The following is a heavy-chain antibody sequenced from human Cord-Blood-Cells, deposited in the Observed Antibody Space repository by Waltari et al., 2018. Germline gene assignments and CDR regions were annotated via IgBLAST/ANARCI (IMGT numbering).Heavy chain of an antibody. Sequence: EVQLVESGGGLVKPGGSLRLSCAASGVTFSSYSLNWVRRAPGKGLEWVSSISSSSSSYIYYADSVKGRFTISRDNAKNSLYLQMNSLRAEDTAVYYCARARGGDYDYWGQGTLVTVSS. CDR1: GVTFSSYS. CDR3: ARARGGDYDY. V-gene: IGHV3-21*01. J-gene: IGHJ4*02. D-gene: IGHD4-17*01. CDR2: ISSSSSSYI.